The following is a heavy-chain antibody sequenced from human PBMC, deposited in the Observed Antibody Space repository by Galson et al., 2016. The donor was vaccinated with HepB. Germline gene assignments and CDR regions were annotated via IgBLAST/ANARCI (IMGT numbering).Heavy chain of an antibody. CDR2: IYYTGST. V-gene: IGHV4-31*03. CDR3: AREERGGYFYYMDV. Sequence: TLSLTCTVSSGSINSGGYYWSWIRQHPGKGLEWIGYIYYTGSTYYNPSLTSRITISVDTSKNQFSLKLNSVTAADTAVYYCAREERGGYFYYMDVWGKGTTVTVSS. J-gene: IGHJ6*03. CDR1: SGSINSGGYY. D-gene: IGHD1-1*01.